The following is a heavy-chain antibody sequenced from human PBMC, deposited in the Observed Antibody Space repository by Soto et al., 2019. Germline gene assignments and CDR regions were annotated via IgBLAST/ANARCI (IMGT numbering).Heavy chain of an antibody. D-gene: IGHD2-2*02. V-gene: IGHV3-33*01. CDR1: GFTFSSYG. CDR3: ARDNTPGGYYYYYGMDV. CDR2: IWYDGSNK. Sequence: GGSLRLSCAASGFTFSSYGMHWVRQAPGKGLEWVAVIWYDGSNKYYADSVKGRFTISRDNSKNTLYLQMNSLRAEDTAVYYCARDNTPGGYYYYYGMDVWGQGTTVTVSS. J-gene: IGHJ6*02.